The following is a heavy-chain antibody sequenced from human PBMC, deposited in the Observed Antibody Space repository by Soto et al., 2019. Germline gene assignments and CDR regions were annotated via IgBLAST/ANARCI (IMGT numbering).Heavy chain of an antibody. J-gene: IGHJ4*02. CDR3: AKAHRSVPGTVDGAY. CDR2: IGISASGT. D-gene: IGHD4-4*01. CDR1: GFTFSSYA. Sequence: GGSLRLSCKTSGFTFSSYAMSWVRQAPGKGLEWVSGIGISASGTYFADSVKGRFTISRDNSKSTLYLQMNSLRAEDTAVYYCAKAHRSVPGTVDGAYWGQGTQVTVSS. V-gene: IGHV3-23*01.